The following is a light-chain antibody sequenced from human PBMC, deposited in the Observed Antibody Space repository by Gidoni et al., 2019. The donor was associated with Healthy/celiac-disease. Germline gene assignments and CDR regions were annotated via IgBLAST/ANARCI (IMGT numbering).Light chain of an antibody. CDR2: EVS. Sequence: QSALTQPASVSGSPGQSITLSCTGTSSDVGGYNYVSCYQQPPGKAPKLMIYEVSNRPSGVSNRFSGSKSGNTASLTISGLQAEDEADYYCSSYTSSSIVVFGGGTKLTVL. V-gene: IGLV2-14*01. CDR1: SSDVGGYNY. CDR3: SSYTSSSIVV. J-gene: IGLJ2*01.